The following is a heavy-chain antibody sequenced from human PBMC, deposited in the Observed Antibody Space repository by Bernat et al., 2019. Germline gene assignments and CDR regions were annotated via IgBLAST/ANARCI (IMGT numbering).Heavy chain of an antibody. CDR1: GFTFSSYA. CDR3: ARDRQPGIAAAELDY. D-gene: IGHD6-13*01. J-gene: IGHJ4*02. CDR2: ISYDGSNK. V-gene: IGHV3-30-3*01. Sequence: QVQLVESGGGVVQPGRSLRLSCAASGFTFSSYAMHWVRQAPGKGLEWVAVISYDGSNKYYADSVKGRFTISRDNAKNLLYLQMNSLRAEDTAVYYCARDRQPGIAAAELDYWGQGTLVTVSS.